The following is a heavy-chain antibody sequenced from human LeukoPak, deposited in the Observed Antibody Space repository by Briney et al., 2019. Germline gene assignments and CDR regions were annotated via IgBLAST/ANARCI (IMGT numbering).Heavy chain of an antibody. CDR1: GGSISRTNW. D-gene: IGHD3-22*01. Sequence: SEILSLTCAVSGGSISRTNWWSWVRQPPGKGLEWIGEIYHSGNTNYNPSLKSRVTISVDKSKNQFSLKLSSVTAADTAVYYCARDAYDSSGYSFDYWGQGTLVTVSS. V-gene: IGHV4-4*02. CDR2: IYHSGNT. J-gene: IGHJ4*02. CDR3: ARDAYDSSGYSFDY.